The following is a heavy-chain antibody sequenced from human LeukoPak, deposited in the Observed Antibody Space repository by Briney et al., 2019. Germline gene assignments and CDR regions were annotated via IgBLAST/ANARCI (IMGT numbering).Heavy chain of an antibody. CDR2: FYSGGKT. CDR1: GFSVSTSY. J-gene: IGHJ4*02. V-gene: IGHV3-66*01. Sequence: SGGSLTLSCAASGFSVSTSYINWVRQAPGKGLEWVSVFYSGGKTYYVDSVKGRFTISRDTSQNTLYLQMSSLRAEDTAIYFCARGQRAAAGFDYWGQGTLVTVSS. D-gene: IGHD6-13*01. CDR3: ARGQRAAAGFDY.